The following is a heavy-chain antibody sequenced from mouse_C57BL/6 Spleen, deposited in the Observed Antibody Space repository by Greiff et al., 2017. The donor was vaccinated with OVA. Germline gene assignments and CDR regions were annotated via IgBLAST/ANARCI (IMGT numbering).Heavy chain of an antibody. V-gene: IGHV6-3*01. CDR2: IRLKSDNYAT. D-gene: IGHD4-1*01. CDR1: GFTFSNYW. Sequence: DVHLVESGGGLVQPGGSMKLSCVASGFTFSNYWMNWVRQSPEKGLEWVAQIRLKSDNYATHYAESVKGRFTISRDDSKSSVYLQMNNLRAEDTGIYYCTRELGCYFDYWGQGTTLTVSS. CDR3: TRELGCYFDY. J-gene: IGHJ2*01.